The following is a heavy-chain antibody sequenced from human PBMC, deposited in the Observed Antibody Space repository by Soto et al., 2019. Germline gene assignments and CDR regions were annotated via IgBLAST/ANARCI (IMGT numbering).Heavy chain of an antibody. Sequence: GASVKVSCKASGYTFTSYYMHWVRQAPGQGLEWMGIINPSGGSTSYAQKFQGRVTMTRDTSTSTVYMELSSLRSEDTAVYYCARDKDSHYYDSSGLSFDYWGQGTLVTVSS. D-gene: IGHD3-22*01. CDR2: INPSGGST. CDR3: ARDKDSHYYDSSGLSFDY. V-gene: IGHV1-46*01. CDR1: GYTFTSYY. J-gene: IGHJ4*02.